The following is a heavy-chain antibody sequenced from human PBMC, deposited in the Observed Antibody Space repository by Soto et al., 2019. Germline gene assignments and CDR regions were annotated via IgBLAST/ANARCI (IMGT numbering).Heavy chain of an antibody. CDR2: INANNGGA. J-gene: IGHJ5*01. V-gene: IGHV1-2*02. Sequence: QVQLVQSGDEVKNPGASVKVSCKPSGYTFTDYHIHWVRQAPGQGLEFMGWINANNGGAGSAQQFQGRLTVTRDTSISTVYMELSNLRSDDTAVYFCAREGGSDSLAPKTTWFDTWGHGTRVTVSS. D-gene: IGHD6-25*01. CDR3: AREGGSDSLAPKTTWFDT. CDR1: GYTFTDYH.